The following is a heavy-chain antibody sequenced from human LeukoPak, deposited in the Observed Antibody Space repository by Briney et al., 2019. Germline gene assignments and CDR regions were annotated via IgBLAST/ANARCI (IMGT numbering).Heavy chain of an antibody. J-gene: IGHJ5*01. D-gene: IGHD6-13*01. CDR3: ARDAFQGSSWSNWFDS. Sequence: ASVKVSCKASGYTFTSYDINWVRQATGQGLEWMGWINANTGSTNYAQIFQGRVHMTTDTSTATAYMELTSLRSDDTATYYCARDAFQGSSWSNWFDSWGQGTLVIVSS. V-gene: IGHV1-18*01. CDR1: GYTFTSYD. CDR2: INANTGST.